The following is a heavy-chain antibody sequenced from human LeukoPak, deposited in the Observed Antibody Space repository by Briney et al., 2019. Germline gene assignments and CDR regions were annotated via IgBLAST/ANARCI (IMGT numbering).Heavy chain of an antibody. V-gene: IGHV3-48*02. CDR3: ARAQRITIFGVVIQDAFDI. D-gene: IGHD3-3*01. CDR1: GFTFSSYS. J-gene: IGHJ3*02. CDR2: ISSSSSTI. Sequence: PGGSLRLSCAASGFTFSSYSMNWVRQAPGKGLERVSYISSSSSTIYYADSVKGRFTISRDNAKNSLYLQMNSLRDEDTAVYYCARAQRITIFGVVIQDAFDIWGQGTMVTVSS.